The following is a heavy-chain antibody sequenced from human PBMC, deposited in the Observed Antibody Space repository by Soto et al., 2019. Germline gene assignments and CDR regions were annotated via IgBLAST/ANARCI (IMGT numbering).Heavy chain of an antibody. CDR1: GGSISSSSYY. V-gene: IGHV4-39*01. Sequence: SETLSLTCTVSGGSISSSSYYWGWIRQPPGKGLEWIGSIYYSGSTYYNPSLKSRVTISVDTSKNQFSLKLSSVTAADTAVYYCAFYLGGTPFDPWGQGTLVTVSS. CDR2: IYYSGST. CDR3: AFYLGGTPFDP. J-gene: IGHJ5*02.